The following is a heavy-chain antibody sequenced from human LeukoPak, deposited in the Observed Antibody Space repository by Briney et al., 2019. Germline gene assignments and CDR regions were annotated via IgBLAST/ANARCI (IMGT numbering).Heavy chain of an antibody. CDR3: ARDPQYYYGSGSYFY. D-gene: IGHD3-10*01. CDR1: GYTFSSYS. CDR2: ISSSSSYI. V-gene: IGHV3-21*01. J-gene: IGHJ4*02. Sequence: GGSLRLSCAASGYTFSSYSMNWVRQAPGKGLEWVSSISSSSSYIYYADSVKGRFTISRDNAKNSLYLQMNGLRAEDTAVYYCARDPQYYYGSGSYFYWGQGTLVTVSS.